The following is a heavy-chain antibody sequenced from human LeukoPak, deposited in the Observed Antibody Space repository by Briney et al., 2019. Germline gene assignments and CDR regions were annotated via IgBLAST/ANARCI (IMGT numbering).Heavy chain of an antibody. Sequence: GGSLRLSCAASGFTVSNYYMNWVRQAPGKGLEWVSVVYSGGSTNYADSVRGRFTISRVNSKNTLYLQMNSLKTEDTAVYYCARGRRWLNYYYYYMDVWGKGTTVTVSS. D-gene: IGHD5-12*01. J-gene: IGHJ6*03. V-gene: IGHV3-66*01. CDR3: ARGRRWLNYYYYYMDV. CDR1: GFTVSNYY. CDR2: VYSGGST.